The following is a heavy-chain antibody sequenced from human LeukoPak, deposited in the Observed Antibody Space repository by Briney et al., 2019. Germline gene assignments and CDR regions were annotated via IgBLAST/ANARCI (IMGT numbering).Heavy chain of an antibody. CDR3: AGGRGGWYAFES. V-gene: IGHV3-53*01. CDR2: MYTEDVT. J-gene: IGHJ4*02. D-gene: IGHD6-19*01. CDR1: NFTVGGNY. Sequence: PGGSLRLSCAASNFTVGGNYMTWVRQTPGMGLECVSVMYTEDVTYYADSVKGRFTISRDNSKNTLYLQMNSLRTEDTAVYYCAGGRGGWYAFESWGQGTLVTVSS.